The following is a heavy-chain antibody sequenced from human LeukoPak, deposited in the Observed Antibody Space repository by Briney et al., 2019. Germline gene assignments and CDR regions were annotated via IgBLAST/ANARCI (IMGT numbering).Heavy chain of an antibody. CDR3: ARGGYSYGLDY. CDR2: INSDGSST. CDR1: GFTFSSYW. D-gene: IGHD5-18*01. V-gene: IGHV3-74*01. Sequence: PGGSLRLSCAASGFTFSSYWMHWVRQAPGKGLVWVSRINSDGSSTSYADSVKGRFTISRDNAKNTLYLQMNSLRAEDTAVYYCARGGYSYGLDYWGQGTLVTVSS. J-gene: IGHJ4*02.